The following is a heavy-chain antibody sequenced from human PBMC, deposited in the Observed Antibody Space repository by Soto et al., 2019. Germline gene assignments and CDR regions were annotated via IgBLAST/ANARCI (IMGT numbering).Heavy chain of an antibody. Sequence: GASVKVSCKASGGTFSSYAISWVRQAPGQRLEWMGGIIPIFGTADYAQKFQGRVTITADESTSTAYMELSSLRSEDTAVYYCARDDDDILTGYYPRHYYYCYGMDVWGQGTTVTVSS. CDR3: ARDDDDILTGYYPRHYYYCYGMDV. J-gene: IGHJ6*02. V-gene: IGHV1-69*13. CDR1: GGTFSSYA. CDR2: IIPIFGTA. D-gene: IGHD3-9*01.